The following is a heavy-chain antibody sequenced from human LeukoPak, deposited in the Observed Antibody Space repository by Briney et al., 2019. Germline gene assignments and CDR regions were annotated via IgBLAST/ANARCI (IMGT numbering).Heavy chain of an antibody. CDR1: GYSFTSYW. Sequence: GESLKISCKGSGYSFTSYWIGWVRQMPGKGLEWMGIIYPGDSDTRYSPSFQGQVTISADKSISTAYLQWSSLKASDTAMYYCARCGRYYDSWSGYPHFDYWGQGTLVTVSS. CDR3: ARCGRYYDSWSGYPHFDY. V-gene: IGHV5-51*01. J-gene: IGHJ4*02. D-gene: IGHD3-3*01. CDR2: IYPGDSDT.